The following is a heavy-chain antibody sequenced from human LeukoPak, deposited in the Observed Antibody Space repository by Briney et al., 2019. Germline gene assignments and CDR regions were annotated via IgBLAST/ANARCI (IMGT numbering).Heavy chain of an antibody. CDR2: ISSSSSTI. Sequence: GGSLRLSCAASEFTFSSYWMSWVRQAPGKGLEWVSYISSSSSTIYYADSVKGRFTISRDNAKNSLYLQMNSLRAEDTAVYYCARDSSSGSYYSWGQGTLVTVSS. V-gene: IGHV3-48*01. J-gene: IGHJ4*02. CDR3: ARDSSSGSYYS. CDR1: EFTFSSYW. D-gene: IGHD1-26*01.